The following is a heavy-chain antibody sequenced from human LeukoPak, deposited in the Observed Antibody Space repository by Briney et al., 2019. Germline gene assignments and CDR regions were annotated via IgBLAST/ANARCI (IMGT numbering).Heavy chain of an antibody. V-gene: IGHV4-34*01. J-gene: IGHJ4*02. CDR1: GGSFSGYY. CDR2: INHSGST. CDR3: ARGQRDPIVVVTYFDY. Sequence: PSETLSLTCAVYGGSFSGYYWSWIRQPAGKGLEWIGEINHSGSTNYNPSLKSRVTMSVDTSKNQFSLKLSSVTAADTAVYYCARGQRDPIVVVTYFDYWGQGTLVTVSS. D-gene: IGHD2-21*02.